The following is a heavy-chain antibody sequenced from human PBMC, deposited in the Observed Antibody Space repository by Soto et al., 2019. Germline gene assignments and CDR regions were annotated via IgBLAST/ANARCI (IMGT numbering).Heavy chain of an antibody. J-gene: IGHJ5*02. Sequence: SETLSLTCAVSGGSISSGGYSWSWIRQPPGKGLEWIGYIYHSGSTYYNPSLKSRVTISVDRSKNQFSLKLSSVTAADTAVYYCAGAGYCSSTSCYGEDWFDPWGQGTLVTVS. CDR1: GGSISSGGYS. CDR3: AGAGYCSSTSCYGEDWFDP. V-gene: IGHV4-30-2*01. D-gene: IGHD2-2*03. CDR2: IYHSGST.